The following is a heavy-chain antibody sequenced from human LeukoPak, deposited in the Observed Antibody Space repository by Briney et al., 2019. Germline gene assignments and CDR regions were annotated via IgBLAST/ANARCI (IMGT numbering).Heavy chain of an antibody. J-gene: IGHJ4*02. D-gene: IGHD4-17*01. V-gene: IGHV4-59*02. Sequence: PSETLSLTCTVSGGSVSSYYWHWIRQPPGKGLEWIGYIDYSRSPNYNSSLQSRVTISIDTSKNQFSLKLFFVTAADSAVYYCARDAGPQMTTELDYCGQGTPGTVSS. CDR1: GGSVSSYY. CDR2: IDYSRSP. CDR3: ARDAGPQMTTELDY.